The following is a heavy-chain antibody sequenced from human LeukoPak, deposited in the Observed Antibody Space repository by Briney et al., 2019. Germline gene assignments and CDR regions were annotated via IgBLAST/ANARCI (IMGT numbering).Heavy chain of an antibody. D-gene: IGHD6-6*01. V-gene: IGHV4-61*08. CDR2: IYYSGST. J-gene: IGHJ4*02. CDR1: GGSISSSGYY. CDR3: ARVPGIAARLGYFDY. Sequence: SQTLSLTCTVSGGSISSSGYYWSWIRQPPGKGLEWIGYIYYSGSTNYNPSLKSRVTISVDTSKNQFSLKLSSVTAADTAVYYCARVPGIAARLGYFDYWGQGTLVTVSS.